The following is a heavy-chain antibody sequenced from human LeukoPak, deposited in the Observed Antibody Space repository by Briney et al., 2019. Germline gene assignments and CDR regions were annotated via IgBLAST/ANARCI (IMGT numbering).Heavy chain of an antibody. J-gene: IGHJ6*02. Sequence: GASVKVSCKVSGYTLTELSMHWVRQAPGKGLEWMGGFDPEDGETIYAQKFQGRVTMTEDTSTDTAYMELSSLRSEDTAVYYCARDTRRPNYYDSLGYGMDVWGQGTTVTVSS. CDR2: FDPEDGET. CDR3: ARDTRRPNYYDSLGYGMDV. V-gene: IGHV1-24*01. D-gene: IGHD3-22*01. CDR1: GYTLTELS.